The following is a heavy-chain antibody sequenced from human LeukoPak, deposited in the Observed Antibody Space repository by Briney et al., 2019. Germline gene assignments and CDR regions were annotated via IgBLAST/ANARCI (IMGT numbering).Heavy chain of an antibody. CDR2: ISSSGSTI. CDR3: AELGITMIGGV. V-gene: IGHV3-48*03. Sequence: PGRSLRLSCAASGFTFSSYVMNWVRQAPGKGLEWVSYISSSGSTIYYADSVKGRFTISRDNAKNSLYLQMNSLRAEDTAVYYCAELGITMIGGVWGKGTTVTISS. CDR1: GFTFSSYV. D-gene: IGHD3-10*02. J-gene: IGHJ6*04.